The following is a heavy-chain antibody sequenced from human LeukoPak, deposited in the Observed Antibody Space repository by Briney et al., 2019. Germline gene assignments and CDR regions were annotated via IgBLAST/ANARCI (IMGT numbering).Heavy chain of an antibody. J-gene: IGHJ6*02. CDR1: GFTFTSSA. CDR3: AAPTPYYYDSSGYYSIPSYYYGMDV. Sequence: ASVKVSCKASGFTFTSSAVQWVRQARGQRLEWIGWIVVGSGNTNYAQKFQERVTITRDMSTSTAYMELSSLRSEDTAVYYCAAPTPYYYDSSGYYSIPSYYYGMDVWGQGTTVTVSS. CDR2: IVVGSGNT. V-gene: IGHV1-58*01. D-gene: IGHD3-22*01.